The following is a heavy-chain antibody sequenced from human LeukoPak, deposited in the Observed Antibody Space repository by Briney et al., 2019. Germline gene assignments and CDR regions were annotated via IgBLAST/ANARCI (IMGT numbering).Heavy chain of an antibody. CDR2: ISSSGSTI. CDR1: GFTFSSYE. J-gene: IGHJ6*02. CDR3: ASMIGYCSSTSCYATERRYYYGMDV. V-gene: IGHV3-48*03. Sequence: GGSLRLSCAASGFTFSSYEMNWVRQAPGKGLEWVSYISSSGSTIYYADSVKGLFTISRDNAKKSLYLQMNSLRAEDTAVYYCASMIGYCSSTSCYATERRYYYGMDVWGQGTTVTVSS. D-gene: IGHD2-2*01.